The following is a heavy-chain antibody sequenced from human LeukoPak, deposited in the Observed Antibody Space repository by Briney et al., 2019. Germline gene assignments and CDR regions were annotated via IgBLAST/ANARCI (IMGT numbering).Heavy chain of an antibody. CDR1: GFTSRNAW. D-gene: IGHD2-15*01. V-gene: IGHV3-53*01. Sequence: GGSLRLSCVASGFTSRNAWMSWVRQAPGKGLEWVSVIYSGGSTYYADSVKGRFTISRDNSKNTLYLQMNSLRAEDTAVYYCAREGYCSGGSCYFVDYWGQGTLVTVSS. CDR3: AREGYCSGGSCYFVDY. CDR2: IYSGGST. J-gene: IGHJ4*02.